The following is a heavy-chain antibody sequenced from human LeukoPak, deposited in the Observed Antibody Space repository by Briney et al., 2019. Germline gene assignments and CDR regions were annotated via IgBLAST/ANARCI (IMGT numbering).Heavy chain of an antibody. CDR3: ARGGAYYYDSSGYLLGY. V-gene: IGHV1-2*02. D-gene: IGHD3-22*01. CDR2: INPNSGGT. Sequence: VASVKVSCKASGYTFTGYYMHWVRQAPGQGLEWMGWINPNSGGTNYAQKFQGRVTMTRDTSISTAYMELSRLRSDDTAVYYCARGGAYYYDSSGYLLGYWGQGTLVTVPS. J-gene: IGHJ4*02. CDR1: GYTFTGYY.